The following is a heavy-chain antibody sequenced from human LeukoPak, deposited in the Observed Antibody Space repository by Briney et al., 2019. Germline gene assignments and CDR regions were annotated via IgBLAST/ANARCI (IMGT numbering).Heavy chain of an antibody. V-gene: IGHV3-7*04. CDR1: GFTFSRNW. Sequence: GGSLRLSCAASGFTFSRNWMTWGRQAPGQGLEWVANLKHDGSEKYVDSVKGRFAISRDSAKRSLYLQMNSLRAEDTAVYWCARLHYYYGSGSYFWYFDLWGRGTLVTVSS. D-gene: IGHD3-10*01. J-gene: IGHJ2*01. CDR2: LKHDGSEK. CDR3: ARLHYYYGSGSYFWYFDL.